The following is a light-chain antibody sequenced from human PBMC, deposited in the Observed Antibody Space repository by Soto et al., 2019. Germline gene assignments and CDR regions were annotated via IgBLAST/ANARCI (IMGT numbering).Light chain of an antibody. CDR2: TAS. Sequence: DIQMTQSPSSLSASVGDRGTITCRASQGVSTWLAWYQQKPGKAPKPLIYTASRLQTGVPPRFSGSGSGTDFTLTINSLQPEDFATYYCQHYNSYSEAFGQGNKVDIK. V-gene: IGKV1D-16*01. CDR1: QGVSTW. J-gene: IGKJ1*01. CDR3: QHYNSYSEA.